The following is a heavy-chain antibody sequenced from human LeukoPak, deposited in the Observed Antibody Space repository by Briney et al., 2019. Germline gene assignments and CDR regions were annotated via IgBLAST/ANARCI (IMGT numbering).Heavy chain of an antibody. J-gene: IGHJ5*02. V-gene: IGHV4-30-2*01. CDR2: IYHSGST. D-gene: IGHD2-15*01. CDR3: TRYCSGGSCYSGGWFDP. CDR1: GGSISSGGYS. Sequence: SQTLSLTCAVSGGSISSGGYSWSWLRQPPGKGLEWIGYIYHSGSTYYNPSLKSRVTISVDKSKNQFSLKLSSVTAAHTAVYYCTRYCSGGSCYSGGWFDPWGQGTLVTVSS.